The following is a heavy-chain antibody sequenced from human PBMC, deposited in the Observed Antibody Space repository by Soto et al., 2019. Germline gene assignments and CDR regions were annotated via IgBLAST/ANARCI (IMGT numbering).Heavy chain of an antibody. CDR1: GFTFSNYA. CDR3: ARGSESLYSSTLY. Sequence: PGGSLRLSCAASGFTFSNYAMHWIRQAPGKGLEWVAVISYNGGNIYFADSVKGRFTISRDNSKDTLYLQMNSLRPEDTAVYYCARGSESLYSSTLYWGQGTLVTVSS. D-gene: IGHD6-13*01. CDR2: ISYNGGNI. J-gene: IGHJ4*02. V-gene: IGHV3-30-3*01.